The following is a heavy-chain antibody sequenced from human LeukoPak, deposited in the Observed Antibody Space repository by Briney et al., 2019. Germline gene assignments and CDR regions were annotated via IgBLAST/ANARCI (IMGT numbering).Heavy chain of an antibody. D-gene: IGHD3-10*01. CDR3: ASATMVRGVINDY. J-gene: IGHJ4*02. CDR1: GGSISSYY. Sequence: PSETLSLTCTVSGGSISSYYWSWIRQPPGKGLEWIGCIYYSGSTNYNPSLKSRVTISVDASKNQFSLKLSSVTAADTAVYYCASATMVRGVINDYWGQGTLVTVSS. CDR2: IYYSGST. V-gene: IGHV4-59*01.